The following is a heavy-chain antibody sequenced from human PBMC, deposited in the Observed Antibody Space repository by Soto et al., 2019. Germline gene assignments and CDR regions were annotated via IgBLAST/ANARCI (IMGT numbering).Heavy chain of an antibody. J-gene: IGHJ4*02. V-gene: IGHV1-18*01. CDR2: ISAYNGNT. D-gene: IGHD5-18*01. CDR3: ARVPEELILTERIQLWFPFDY. CDR1: GYTFTSYG. Sequence: GASVKVSCTASGYTFTSYGISWVRQAPGQGLEWMGWISAYNGNTNYAQKLQGRVTMTTDTSTSTAYMELRSLRSDDTAVYYCARVPEELILTERIQLWFPFDYWGQGTLVTVSS.